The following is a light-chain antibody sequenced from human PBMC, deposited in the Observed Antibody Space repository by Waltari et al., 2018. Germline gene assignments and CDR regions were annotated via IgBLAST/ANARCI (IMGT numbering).Light chain of an antibody. CDR3: KQRHTWPRT. J-gene: IGKJ1*01. V-gene: IGKV3-11*01. CDR1: ESVGDS. Sequence: EIVLTQSPAILSLSPGDRATLSCRASESVGDSLAWYQQKPGQSPRLLIYDASHRATGIPARFSASGTGTDFTLAISSLEPEDFAVYVCKQRHTWPRTFGQGAKVEIK. CDR2: DAS.